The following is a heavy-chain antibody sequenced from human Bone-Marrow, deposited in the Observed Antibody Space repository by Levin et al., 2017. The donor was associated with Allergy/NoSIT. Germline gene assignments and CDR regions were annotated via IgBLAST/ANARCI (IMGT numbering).Heavy chain of an antibody. CDR3: AKRYSSGGLHVAFDI. Sequence: PGGSLRLSCAASGFTFSSYGMHWVRQAPGKGLEWVAVISYDGSNKYYADSVKGRFTISRDNSKNTLYLQMNSLRAEDTAVYYCAKRYSSGGLHVAFDIWGQGTMVTVSS. CDR1: GFTFSSYG. D-gene: IGHD6-19*01. V-gene: IGHV3-30*18. J-gene: IGHJ3*02. CDR2: ISYDGSNK.